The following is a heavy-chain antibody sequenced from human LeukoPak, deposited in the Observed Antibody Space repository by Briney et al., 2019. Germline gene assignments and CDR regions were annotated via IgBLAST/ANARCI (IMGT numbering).Heavy chain of an antibody. D-gene: IGHD3-9*01. J-gene: IGHJ4*02. V-gene: IGHV1-2*02. CDR2: FNPNRGAT. Sequence: ASVKVSCKTSGYTFTAYFIFWLRQAPGQGVEWMVWFNPNRGATKYTQKFQGRITMTGDTSISTAYMELSSLTSDDTAMYFCARRTSLDTALQYWGQGTLVTVSS. CDR3: ARRTSLDTALQY. CDR1: GYTFTAYF.